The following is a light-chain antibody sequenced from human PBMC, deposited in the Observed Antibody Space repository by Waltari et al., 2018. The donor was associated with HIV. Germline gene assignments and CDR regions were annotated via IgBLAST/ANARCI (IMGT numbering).Light chain of an antibody. CDR1: QSISTY. Sequence: DIQMTQSPCSLSASVGDRVTITCRASQSISTYLNWYQKKSGKAPKLLIYAASSLQSGVPSRFSGSGSGTDFTLTISSLQPEDFATYYCQQSYSTLHFGQGTKLEIK. V-gene: IGKV1-39*01. J-gene: IGKJ2*01. CDR3: QQSYSTLH. CDR2: AAS.